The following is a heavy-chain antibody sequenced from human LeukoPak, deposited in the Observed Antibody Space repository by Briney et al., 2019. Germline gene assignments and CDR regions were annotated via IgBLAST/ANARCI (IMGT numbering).Heavy chain of an antibody. Sequence: GGSLRLSCTASGFTFSNHAMTWVRQAPGKGLEWASSMSSGGTYIYYADSVRGRLTISRDNAKNSLYLVMNSLRAEDTATYYCARDRPTGASRVFVVQWGQGTLVTVSS. V-gene: IGHV3-21*01. J-gene: IGHJ4*02. CDR3: ARDRPTGASRVFVVQ. D-gene: IGHD2-15*01. CDR1: GFTFSNHA. CDR2: MSSGGTYI.